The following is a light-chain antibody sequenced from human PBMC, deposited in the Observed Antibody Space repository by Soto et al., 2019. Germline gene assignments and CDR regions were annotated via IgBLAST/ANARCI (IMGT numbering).Light chain of an antibody. CDR3: QQYYDIPPP. Sequence: DIVMTQSPDSLAVSLGERATINCKSSQSVLYSSTNRNYLAWYQQKPGQPPNLLIYWASTRESGVPDRFSGSGSGTDFTLTISSLQAEDVAVYYCQQYYDIPPPFGQGTKVEIK. V-gene: IGKV4-1*01. CDR1: QSVLYSSTNRNY. J-gene: IGKJ1*01. CDR2: WAS.